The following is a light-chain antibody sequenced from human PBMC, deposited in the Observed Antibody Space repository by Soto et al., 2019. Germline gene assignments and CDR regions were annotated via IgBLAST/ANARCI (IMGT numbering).Light chain of an antibody. J-gene: IGKJ1*01. CDR3: LQDYGDSWT. Sequence: QMTQSPSSLSASVGEKIIITCRASRDVGSDVSWYQQKPGQAPKLLIYAASNLYTGVPSRFSGSRSGTEFTLTISSLQPEDFASYYCLQDYGDSWTFGQGIKVEIE. CDR1: RDVGSD. CDR2: AAS. V-gene: IGKV1-6*01.